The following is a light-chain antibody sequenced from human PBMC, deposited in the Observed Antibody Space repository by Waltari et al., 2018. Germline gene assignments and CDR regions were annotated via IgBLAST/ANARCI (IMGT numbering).Light chain of an antibody. CDR3: SSYTTGSTRYV. CDR1: SSDIDAYNF. Sequence: QSALPQPQHVSGFHGQSITISCTATSSDIDAYNFASWYQKHPGKAPKVMIYDVNNRPCVCAVGGSVGGSGNTAALTISGLQAEDEADYYCSSYTTGSTRYVFGSGTKVTVL. CDR2: DVN. V-gene: IGLV2-14*03. J-gene: IGLJ1*01.